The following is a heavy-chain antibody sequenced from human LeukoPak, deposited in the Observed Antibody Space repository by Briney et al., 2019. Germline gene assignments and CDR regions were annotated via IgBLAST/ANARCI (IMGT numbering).Heavy chain of an antibody. Sequence: PSETLSLTCTVSGGSISSSSYYWGWIRQPPGKGLEWIGSIYYSGSTYYNPSLKSRVTISVDTSKNQFSLKLSSVTAADTAVYYCARRNYDSSGYPYWGQGTLVAVSS. D-gene: IGHD3-22*01. CDR3: ARRNYDSSGYPY. J-gene: IGHJ4*02. CDR1: GGSISSSSYY. V-gene: IGHV4-39*01. CDR2: IYYSGST.